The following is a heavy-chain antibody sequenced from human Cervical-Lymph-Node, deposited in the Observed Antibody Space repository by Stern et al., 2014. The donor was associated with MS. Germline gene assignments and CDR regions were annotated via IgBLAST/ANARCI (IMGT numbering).Heavy chain of an antibody. CDR1: GFTFSSYG. J-gene: IGHJ4*02. V-gene: IGHV3-33*01. CDR2: IWYDGSNK. CDR3: ARGDSSSPLEY. D-gene: IGHD6-6*01. Sequence: QVQLVQSGGSVVQPGRSLRLSCAASGFTFSSYGMHWVRQTPGKGLEWVAVIWYDGSNKFYAYSVKGRFTISRDNSENTLYLQMNSLRAEDTAVYYCARGDSSSPLEYWGQGTLVTVSS.